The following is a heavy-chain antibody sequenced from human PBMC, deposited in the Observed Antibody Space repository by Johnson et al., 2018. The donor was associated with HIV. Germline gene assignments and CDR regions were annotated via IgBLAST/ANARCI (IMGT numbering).Heavy chain of an antibody. D-gene: IGHD6-19*01. Sequence: VQLVESGGGVVQPGRSLRLSCAASGFTFDDYGMSWVRQAPGKGLEWVSGINWNSGSIGYADSVKGRFTISRDNAKNSLYLQMNSLRAEDTALYYCAKDKQWLPQGAFDIWGQGTMVTVSS. V-gene: IGHV3-20*04. CDR1: GFTFDDYG. J-gene: IGHJ3*02. CDR2: INWNSGSI. CDR3: AKDKQWLPQGAFDI.